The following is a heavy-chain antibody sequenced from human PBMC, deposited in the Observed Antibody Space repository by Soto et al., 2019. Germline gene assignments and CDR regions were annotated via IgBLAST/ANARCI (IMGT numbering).Heavy chain of an antibody. CDR3: AKDLGYDSWSGRMDYYYGMDV. V-gene: IGHV3-30*18. J-gene: IGHJ6*02. CDR2: ISYDGSNK. Sequence: GGSLRLSCAASGFTFSSYGMHWVRQAPGKGLEWVAVISYDGSNKYYADSVKGRFTISRDNSKNTLYLQMNSLRAEDTAVYYCAKDLGYDSWSGRMDYYYGMDVWGQGTTVTVSS. CDR1: GFTFSSYG. D-gene: IGHD3-3*01.